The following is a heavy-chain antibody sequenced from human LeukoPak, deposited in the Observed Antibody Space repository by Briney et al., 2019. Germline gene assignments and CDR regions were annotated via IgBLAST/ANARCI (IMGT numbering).Heavy chain of an antibody. V-gene: IGHV3-9*03. J-gene: IGHJ4*02. Sequence: GGSLRLSCAVSGFTFDGYAMHWVRKAPGTGLGWVSGISWNSGSIGYADSVKGRFTISRDNAKNSLYLQMNSLRAEDMALYYCAKDTAGDYGDYGHHFDYWGQGTLVTVSS. CDR3: AKDTAGDYGDYGHHFDY. D-gene: IGHD4-17*01. CDR1: GFTFDGYA. CDR2: ISWNSGSI.